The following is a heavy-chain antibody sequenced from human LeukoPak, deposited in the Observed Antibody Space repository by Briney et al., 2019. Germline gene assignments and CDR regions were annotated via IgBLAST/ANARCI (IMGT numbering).Heavy chain of an antibody. Sequence: ASVKVSCKASGYTFTSYGISWVRQAPGQGLEWMGWISTYNGNTNYPQKLQGRVTMTTDTSTSTAYTELRSLRSDDTAVYYCARDRVGTWLAARGYFDYWGQGTLVTVSS. D-gene: IGHD3-22*01. V-gene: IGHV1-18*01. CDR3: ARDRVGTWLAARGYFDY. CDR2: ISTYNGNT. J-gene: IGHJ4*02. CDR1: GYTFTSYG.